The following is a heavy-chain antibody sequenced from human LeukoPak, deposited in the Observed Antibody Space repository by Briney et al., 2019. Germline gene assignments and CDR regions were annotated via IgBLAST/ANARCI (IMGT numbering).Heavy chain of an antibody. CDR3: TRVGNSGYDWGENWFDP. Sequence: GGSLRLSCTASGFTFGDYAMSWVRQAPGKGLEWVGFIRSKAYGGTTEYAASVKGRFTISRDDSKSIAYLQMNSLKTEDTAVYYCTRVGNSGYDWGENWFDPWGQGTLVTVSS. CDR1: GFTFGDYA. CDR2: IRSKAYGGTT. V-gene: IGHV3-49*04. D-gene: IGHD5-12*01. J-gene: IGHJ5*02.